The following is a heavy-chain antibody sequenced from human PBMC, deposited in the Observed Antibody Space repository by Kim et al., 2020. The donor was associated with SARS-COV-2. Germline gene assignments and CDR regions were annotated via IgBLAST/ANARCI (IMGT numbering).Heavy chain of an antibody. J-gene: IGHJ5*02. Sequence: GGSLRLSCAASGFTFSSYSMNWVRQAPGKGLEWVSYISSSSSTIYYADSVKGRFTISRDNAKNSLYLQMNSLRDEDTAVYYCAREDIVVVPAAHFDPWGQGTLVTVSS. CDR3: AREDIVVVPAAHFDP. CDR2: ISSSSSTI. V-gene: IGHV3-48*02. D-gene: IGHD2-2*01. CDR1: GFTFSSYS.